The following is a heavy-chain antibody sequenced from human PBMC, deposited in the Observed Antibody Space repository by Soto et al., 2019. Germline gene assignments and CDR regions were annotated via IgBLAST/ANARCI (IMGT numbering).Heavy chain of an antibody. D-gene: IGHD6-6*01. V-gene: IGHV1-69*01. J-gene: IGHJ6*02. Sequence: QVQLVQSGAEVKKPGSSVKVSCKASGGTFSSYAISWVRQAPGQGLEWMGGIIPIFGTANYAQKFQGRVTIPADESTSTAYMELSSLRSEDTAVYYCARVGDSSSLYYYYGMDVWGQGTTVTVSS. CDR3: ARVGDSSSLYYYYGMDV. CDR2: IIPIFGTA. CDR1: GGTFSSYA.